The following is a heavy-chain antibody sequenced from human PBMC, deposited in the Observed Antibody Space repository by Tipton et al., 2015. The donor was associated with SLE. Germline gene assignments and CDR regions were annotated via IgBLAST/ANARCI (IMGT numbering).Heavy chain of an antibody. CDR1: GYSFSNYW. V-gene: IGHV5-51*03. CDR2: IQPGDSDT. D-gene: IGHD1-26*01. CDR3: ATSYSNYWYFDL. Sequence: QLVQSGAEVKKSGESLKISCKGYGYSFSNYWIAWVRQMPGKGLEWVGIIQPGDSDTRYSPSFQGQVTISADKSISTAYLQWSSLKAPDPAMYYCATSYSNYWYFDLWGRGTLVTVSS. J-gene: IGHJ2*01.